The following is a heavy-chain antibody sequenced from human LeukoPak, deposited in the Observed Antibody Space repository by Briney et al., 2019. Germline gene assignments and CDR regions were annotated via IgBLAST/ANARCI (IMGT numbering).Heavy chain of an antibody. CDR3: ARVRTPYYYDSSGYPWAFDI. V-gene: IGHV4-61*01. J-gene: IGHJ3*02. D-gene: IGHD3-22*01. Sequence: SETLSLTCTVSGGSIGSHIFYWNWIRQRSGEGLEWIGYIYYSGSTNYNPSLKSRVTISVDTSKNQFSLKLSSVTAADTAVYYCARVRTPYYYDSSGYPWAFDIWGQGTMVTVSS. CDR1: GGSIGSHIFY. CDR2: IYYSGST.